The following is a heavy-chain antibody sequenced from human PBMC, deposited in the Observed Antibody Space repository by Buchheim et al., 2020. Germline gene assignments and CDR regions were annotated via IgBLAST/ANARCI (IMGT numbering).Heavy chain of an antibody. CDR3: ARDAEWVAVAGMRYFDY. V-gene: IGHV3-30*04. J-gene: IGHJ4*02. CDR2: ISYDGSNK. D-gene: IGHD6-19*01. Sequence: QVQLVESGGGVVQPGRSLRLSCAASGFTFSSYAMHWVRQAPGKGLEWVAVISYDGSNKYYADSVQGSFTISRDNSKKTSYLQMNSLRAEDTAVYYCARDAEWVAVAGMRYFDYWGQGTL. CDR1: GFTFSSYA.